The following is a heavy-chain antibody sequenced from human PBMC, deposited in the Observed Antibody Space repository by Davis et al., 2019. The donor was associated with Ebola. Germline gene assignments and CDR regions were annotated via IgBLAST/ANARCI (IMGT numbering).Heavy chain of an antibody. V-gene: IGHV1-24*01. Sequence: AASVKVSCKVSGYTLTELSMHWVRQAPGKGLEWMGGFDPEDGETIYAQNFQGRVTMTEDTSTDTAYMELSSLRSEDTAVYYCTRLRTSVTTWQWFDPWGQGTLVTVSS. J-gene: IGHJ5*02. CDR2: FDPEDGET. CDR1: GYTLTELS. CDR3: TRLRTSVTTWQWFDP. D-gene: IGHD4-17*01.